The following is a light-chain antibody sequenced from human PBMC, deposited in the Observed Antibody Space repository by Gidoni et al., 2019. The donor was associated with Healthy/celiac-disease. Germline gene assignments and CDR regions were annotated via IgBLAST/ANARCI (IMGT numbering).Light chain of an antibody. CDR2: YYS. J-gene: IGLJ2*01. CDR1: NIGSKS. V-gene: IGLV3-21*04. CDR3: QVWDSSSDRVV. Sequence: SYVLTQPPSVSVAPGKTARITCGGNNIGSKSVHWYQQKPGQAPVLVIYYYSDRPSGIPERFSGSNSGNTATLTISRVEAGDEADYYCQVWDSSSDRVVFGGGTKLTVL.